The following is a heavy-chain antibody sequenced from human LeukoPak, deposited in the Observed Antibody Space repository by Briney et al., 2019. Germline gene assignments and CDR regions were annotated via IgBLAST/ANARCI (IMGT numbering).Heavy chain of an antibody. D-gene: IGHD3-22*01. CDR1: GGSISSHY. CDR3: ARCLYYYDSSGYYAAGWFDP. CDR2: IYYSGST. J-gene: IGHJ5*02. V-gene: IGHV4-59*11. Sequence: SETLSHTCTVSGGSISSHYWSWIRQPPGKGLEWIGYIYYSGSTNYNPSLKSRVTISVDTSKNQFSLKLSSVTAADTAVYYCARCLYYYDSSGYYAAGWFDPWGQGTLVTVSS.